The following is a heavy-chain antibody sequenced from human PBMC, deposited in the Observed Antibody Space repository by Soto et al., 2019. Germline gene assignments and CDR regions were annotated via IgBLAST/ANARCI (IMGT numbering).Heavy chain of an antibody. D-gene: IGHD3-10*01. CDR1: GFTFSSYA. J-gene: IGHJ4*02. CDR2: ISGSGGST. Sequence: EVQLLESGGGLVQPGGSLRLSCAASGFTFSSYAMNWVRQAPGKGLEWVSAISGSGGSTYYADSVKGRFTISRDNSKNELYLQMNRLRTEDTAVYYCAKGAVVRGVYDLDNCGQGHLVTVSS. V-gene: IGHV3-23*01. CDR3: AKGAVVRGVYDLDN.